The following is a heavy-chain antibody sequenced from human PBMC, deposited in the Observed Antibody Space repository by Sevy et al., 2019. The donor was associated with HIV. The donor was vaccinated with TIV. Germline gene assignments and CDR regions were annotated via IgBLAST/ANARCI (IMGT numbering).Heavy chain of an antibody. V-gene: IGHV4-4*07. Sequence: SETLSLTCTVSGGSISGYYWSWIRQPAGKGLEWIGCIYSSGSTNYHPSLKSRVTMSVDTSKNQFSLKLSSVTAADTAVYYCARTAQFGVVDYWGQGTLVIVSS. CDR3: ARTAQFGVVDY. CDR2: IYSSGST. J-gene: IGHJ4*02. CDR1: GGSISGYY. D-gene: IGHD3-3*01.